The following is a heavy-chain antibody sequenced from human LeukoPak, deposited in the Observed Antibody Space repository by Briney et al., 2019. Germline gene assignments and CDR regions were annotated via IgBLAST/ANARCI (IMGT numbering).Heavy chain of an antibody. J-gene: IGHJ3*02. CDR2: ISSSGSTI. CDR1: GLNFSSDE. D-gene: IGHD6-6*01. CDR3: ATFVLSGDDAFDI. Sequence: PGGSLRLSCAASGLNFSSDEMNWVRQALGKGLEWVSYISSSGSTIYYADSVKGRFTISRDNAKNSLYLQMNSLRAEDTAVYYCATFVLSGDDAFDIWGQGTMVTVSS. V-gene: IGHV3-48*03.